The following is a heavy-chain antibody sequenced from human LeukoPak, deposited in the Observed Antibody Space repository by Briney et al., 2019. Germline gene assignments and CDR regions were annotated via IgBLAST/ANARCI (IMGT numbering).Heavy chain of an antibody. J-gene: IGHJ4*02. CDR2: ISGSGGST. CDR1: GFTFSSYA. V-gene: IGHV3-23*01. CDR3: ASFGPYYYDSSGCY. D-gene: IGHD3-22*01. Sequence: PGGSLRLSCAAFGFTFSSYAMSWVRQAPGKGLEWVSAISGSGGSTYYADSVKGRFTISRDNSKNTLYLQMNSLRAEDTAVYYCASFGPYYYDSSGCYWGQGTLVTVSS.